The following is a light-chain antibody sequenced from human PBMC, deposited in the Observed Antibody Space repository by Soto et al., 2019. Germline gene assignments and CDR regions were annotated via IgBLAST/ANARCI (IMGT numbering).Light chain of an antibody. CDR1: SSNIGNNY. J-gene: IGLJ2*01. Sequence: QSVLTQPPSVSAAPRQKVTISCSGSSSNIGNNYVSWYHRVPGAAPKLLIYDNNERPSGIPDRFSGSKSGTSATLDITGLQTGDEGDYYCGTWDSRLRVVVFGGGTKLTVL. CDR2: DNN. V-gene: IGLV1-51*01. CDR3: GTWDSRLRVVV.